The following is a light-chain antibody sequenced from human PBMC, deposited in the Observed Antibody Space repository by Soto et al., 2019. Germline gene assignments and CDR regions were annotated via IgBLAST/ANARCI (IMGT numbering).Light chain of an antibody. V-gene: IGLV2-14*01. Sequence: QSVLTQPASVSGSTGQSITISCTGTSSDVGGYKYVSWYQQHPGKAPKVMIYEVSNRPSGVSTRFSGSKSGNTASLTISGLQADDEGDYYCSSYRSIGSIVFGTGTKLTVL. CDR3: SSYRSIGSIV. J-gene: IGLJ1*01. CDR2: EVS. CDR1: SSDVGGYKY.